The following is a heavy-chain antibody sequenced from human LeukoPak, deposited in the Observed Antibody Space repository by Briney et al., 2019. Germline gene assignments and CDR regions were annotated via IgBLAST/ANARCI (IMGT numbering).Heavy chain of an antibody. D-gene: IGHD6-19*01. CDR1: GFMFINYS. CDR3: AKVAVAVTYYYYYMDV. V-gene: IGHV3-48*01. CDR2: ISSDSSTI. J-gene: IGHJ6*03. Sequence: GGSLRLSCTASGFMFINYSMNWVRQAPGKGLEWLSYISSDSSTIYYADSVKGRFTISRDNAQSSLYLQMHSLGAEDTAVYYCAKVAVAVTYYYYYMDVWGKGTTVTVSS.